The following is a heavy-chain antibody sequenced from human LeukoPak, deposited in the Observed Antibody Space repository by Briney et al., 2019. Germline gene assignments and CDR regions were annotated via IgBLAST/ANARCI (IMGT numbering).Heavy chain of an antibody. V-gene: IGHV4-39*01. Sequence: SETLSLTCTVSGGSISSSSYYWGWIRQPPGKGLEWIGSIYYSGSTYYNPSLKSRVTISVDTSKNQFSLKLSSVTAADTAVYYCARHALTYYYDSSGYYWPYYFDYWGQGTLVTASS. D-gene: IGHD3-22*01. J-gene: IGHJ4*02. CDR3: ARHALTYYYDSSGYYWPYYFDY. CDR1: GGSISSSSYY. CDR2: IYYSGST.